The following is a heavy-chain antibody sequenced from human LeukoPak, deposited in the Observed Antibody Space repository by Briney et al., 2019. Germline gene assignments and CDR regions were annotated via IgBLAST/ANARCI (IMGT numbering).Heavy chain of an antibody. J-gene: IGHJ4*02. CDR3: ARVGCDRTGYYLRPFDY. CDR1: GGSISSSSYY. V-gene: IGHV4-39*01. Sequence: SETLSLTCTVSGGSISSSSYYWGWVRQPPGKGLEWIGTIYYRGSTYYNPSLKSRVTVSVDTSKNQFSLKLSSVTAADTAVYYCARVGCDRTGYYLRPFDYWGQGTLVTVSS. D-gene: IGHD3-22*01. CDR2: IYYRGST.